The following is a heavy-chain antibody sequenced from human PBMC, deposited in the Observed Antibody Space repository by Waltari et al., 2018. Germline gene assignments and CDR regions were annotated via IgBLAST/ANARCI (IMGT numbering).Heavy chain of an antibody. J-gene: IGHJ5*02. V-gene: IGHV1-69*08. CDR1: GGTFSSYA. Sequence: QVQLVQSGAEVKKPGSSVKVSCKASGGTFSSYAISWVRQAPGQGLEWMGRIIPIFGTANYAQKFQGRVTITADKSTSTAYMELSSLRSEDTAVYYCARTGLAGSGKGIVDWFDPWGQGTLVTVSS. D-gene: IGHD2-15*01. CDR2: IIPIFGTA. CDR3: ARTGLAGSGKGIVDWFDP.